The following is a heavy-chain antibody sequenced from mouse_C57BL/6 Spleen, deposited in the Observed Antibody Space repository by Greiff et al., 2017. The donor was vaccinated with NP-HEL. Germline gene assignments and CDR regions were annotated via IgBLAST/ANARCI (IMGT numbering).Heavy chain of an antibody. J-gene: IGHJ4*01. CDR2: ISYSGST. V-gene: IGHV3-1*01. CDR1: GYSITSGYD. Sequence: EVQLMESGPGMVKPSQSLSLTCTVTGYSITSGYDWHWIRHFPGNKLEWMGYISYSGSTNYNPSLKSRISITHDTSKNHFFLKLNSVTTEDTATYYCARLGIYYDYVYAMDYWGQGTSVTVSS. D-gene: IGHD2-4*01. CDR3: ARLGIYYDYVYAMDY.